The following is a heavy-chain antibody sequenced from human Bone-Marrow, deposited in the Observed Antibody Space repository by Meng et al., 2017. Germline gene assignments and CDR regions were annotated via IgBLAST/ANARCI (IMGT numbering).Heavy chain of an antibody. CDR2: INHSGST. J-gene: IGHJ4*02. CDR3: ARAPTSGQWLARKFDY. Sequence: HPQQGGAGLLTPSETLSLTCAVYGGSFSGYYWSWIRQPPGKGLEWIGEINHSGSTNYNPSLKSRVTISVDTSKNQFSLKLSSVTAADTAVYYCARAPTSGQWLARKFDYWGQGTLVTVSS. D-gene: IGHD6-19*01. CDR1: GGSFSGYY. V-gene: IGHV4-34*01.